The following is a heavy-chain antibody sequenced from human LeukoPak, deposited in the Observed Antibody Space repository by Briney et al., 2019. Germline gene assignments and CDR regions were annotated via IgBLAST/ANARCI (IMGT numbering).Heavy chain of an antibody. CDR2: ISSSGSTI. Sequence: GGSLRLSCAASGFTFSDYYMSWIRQAPGKGLEWVSYISSSGSTIYYADSVKGRFTISRDNAKNSLYLQMNSLRAEDTAVYYCARDSSSWYGDAFDIWGQGTMVTVSS. CDR3: ARDSSSWYGDAFDI. V-gene: IGHV3-11*01. D-gene: IGHD6-13*01. J-gene: IGHJ3*02. CDR1: GFTFSDYY.